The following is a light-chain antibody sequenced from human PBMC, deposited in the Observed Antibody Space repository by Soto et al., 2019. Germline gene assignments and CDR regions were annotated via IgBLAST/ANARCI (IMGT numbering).Light chain of an antibody. CDR2: DAS. J-gene: IGKJ2*01. V-gene: IGKV3-11*01. CDR1: QSVSRY. Sequence: EIVLTQSPATLSLSPGERATLSCRASQSVSRYLAWYQQKPGQAPRLLIYDASNRATGIPARFSGSGSGTDFTRTISSLEPEDFAVYYCQQRSNSYTFGQGTKLEIK. CDR3: QQRSNSYT.